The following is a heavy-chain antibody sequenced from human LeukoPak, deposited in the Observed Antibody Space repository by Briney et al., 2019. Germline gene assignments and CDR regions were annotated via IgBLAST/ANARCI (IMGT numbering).Heavy chain of an antibody. CDR2: ISSSSYI. D-gene: IGHD3-9*01. V-gene: IGHV3-21*01. CDR3: KTAYEILTGYRFASDY. Sequence: NPGGSLRLSCAASGFTFSSYSMNCVRQAPVKGLKWVSSISSSSYIYYADSVKVRFTISRDNAKNSLYLQMNSLRAEDTFFFKQKTAYEILTGYRFASDYWGQGTLVTVSS. J-gene: IGHJ4*02. CDR1: GFTFSSYS.